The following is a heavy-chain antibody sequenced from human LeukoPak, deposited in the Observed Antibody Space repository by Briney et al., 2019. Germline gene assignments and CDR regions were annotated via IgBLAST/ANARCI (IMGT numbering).Heavy chain of an antibody. CDR3: VRGRWLQTPFDY. CDR2: ISTYNGNT. D-gene: IGHD5-24*01. V-gene: IGHV1-18*01. Sequence: ASVKVSCKASGGTFSSYAISWVRQAPGQGLEWMGGISTYNGNTNYAQKLQGRVTLTTDTSTSTAYMEMKSLKSDDTAVYYCVRGRWLQTPFDYWGQGTLVTVSS. CDR1: GGTFSSYA. J-gene: IGHJ4*02.